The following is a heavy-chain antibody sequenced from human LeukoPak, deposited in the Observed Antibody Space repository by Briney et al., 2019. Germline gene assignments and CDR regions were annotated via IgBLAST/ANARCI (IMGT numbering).Heavy chain of an antibody. V-gene: IGHV3-30*04. D-gene: IGHD4-17*01. CDR3: ARGGYDYGDLYGMDV. CDR2: ISYDGSNK. Sequence: GGSLRLSCAASGFTFSSYAMHWVRQAPGKGLEWVAVISYDGSNKYYADSVKGRVTISRDNSKNTLYLQMNSLRAEDTAVYYCARGGYDYGDLYGMDVWGQGATVTVSS. CDR1: GFTFSSYA. J-gene: IGHJ6*02.